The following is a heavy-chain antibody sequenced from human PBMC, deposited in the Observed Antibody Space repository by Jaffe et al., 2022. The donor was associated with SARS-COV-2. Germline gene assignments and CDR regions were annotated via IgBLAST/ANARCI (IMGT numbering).Heavy chain of an antibody. J-gene: IGHJ5*02. CDR2: ISYTGST. CDR3: ARHYPLHYDDGNNLFDP. CDR1: GVSISSSRYD. V-gene: IGHV4-39*01. D-gene: IGHD3-22*01. Sequence: QLQLQESGPGLVKPSETLSVTCTVSGVSISSSRYDWAWIRRPPGKGLEWIGNISYTGSTYYAPSLKSRVTISVDTSKNQVSLRLSSVTVADTAIYYCARHYPLHYDDGNNLFDPWGQGTLVTVSS.